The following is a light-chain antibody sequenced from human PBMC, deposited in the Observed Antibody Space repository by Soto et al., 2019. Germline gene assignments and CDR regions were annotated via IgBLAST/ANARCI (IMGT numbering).Light chain of an antibody. CDR3: QHYDTFSWT. J-gene: IGKJ1*01. CDR2: GAS. Sequence: DIQMTQSPSTMSVSLGDRITITCRASEDIDTSLAWFQQRPGKAPKVLIAGASGLMNGVPSTFSGSGSGTEVALTISSVQPDDFSPYFCQHYDTFSWTFGQGTKVEMK. V-gene: IGKV1-5*01. CDR1: EDIDTS.